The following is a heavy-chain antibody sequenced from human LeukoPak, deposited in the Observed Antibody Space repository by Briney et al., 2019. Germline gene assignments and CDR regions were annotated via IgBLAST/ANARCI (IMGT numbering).Heavy chain of an antibody. CDR3: AIRDHSSGWFHFDY. D-gene: IGHD6-19*01. J-gene: IGHJ4*02. CDR2: ISYSGST. CDR1: GGSISSYY. Sequence: PSETLSLTCTVSGGSISSYYWSWIRQPPGKGLEWVGYISYSGSTNYNPSPKSRVTISVDPSKNQFSLKLSSVTAADTAGYYCAIRDHSSGWFHFDYWGQGTLVTVSS. V-gene: IGHV4-59*08.